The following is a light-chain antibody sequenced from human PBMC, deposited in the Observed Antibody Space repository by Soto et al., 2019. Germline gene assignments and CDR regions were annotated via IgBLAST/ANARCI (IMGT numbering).Light chain of an antibody. J-gene: IGLJ2*01. CDR3: CSYAGRSTLV. CDR2: EDS. V-gene: IGLV2-23*01. Sequence: QSALTQPASVSGSPGQSITISCTGTSSDVGSYNLVSWYQQHPGKAPKLMIYEDSRRPSGVSNRFSGSKSGNTASLTISGLQAEDEADYYCCSYAGRSTLVFGGGTKVTVL. CDR1: SSDVGSYNL.